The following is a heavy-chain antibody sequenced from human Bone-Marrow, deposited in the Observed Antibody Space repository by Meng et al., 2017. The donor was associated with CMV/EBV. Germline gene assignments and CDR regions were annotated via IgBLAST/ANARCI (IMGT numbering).Heavy chain of an antibody. V-gene: IGHV3-23*01. Sequence: GESLKISCAASGFTFSSYSMNWVRQAPGKGLEWVSAISGSGDSTYYADSVKGRFTISRDNSKDSLYLQMNSLRAEDTAFYYCAKDIDGYMSFDYWGQGTLVTVSS. CDR2: ISGSGDST. J-gene: IGHJ4*02. CDR3: AKDIDGYMSFDY. D-gene: IGHD5-24*01. CDR1: GFTFSSYS.